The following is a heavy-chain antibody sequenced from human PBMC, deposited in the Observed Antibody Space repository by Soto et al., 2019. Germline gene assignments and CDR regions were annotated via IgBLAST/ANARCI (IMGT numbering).Heavy chain of an antibody. CDR2: VYYTGTT. V-gene: IGHV4-61*08. D-gene: IGHD3-9*01. Sequence: SETLSLTCSVSGGPLSTGDFYWSWIRQTPGRGLEWIASVYYTGTTNYTPSLKSRVTIFIDTSKNQFSLRLSSVSAADTAVYFCARGRDYNILTAYYPIPLSFDSWGQGAQVTVSS. CDR3: ARGRDYNILTAYYPIPLSFDS. J-gene: IGHJ4*02. CDR1: GGPLSTGDFY.